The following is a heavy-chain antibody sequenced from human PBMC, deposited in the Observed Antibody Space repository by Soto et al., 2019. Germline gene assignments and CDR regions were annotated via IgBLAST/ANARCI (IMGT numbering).Heavy chain of an antibody. D-gene: IGHD2-15*01. V-gene: IGHV1-8*01. CDR1: GYTFTSYD. CDR2: MNPNSGST. CDR3: ARDLGGWPDY. J-gene: IGHJ4*02. Sequence: ASVKVSCKASGYTFTSYDINWVRQATGQGLEWMGWMNPNSGSTSYPQKFQGRVTMTKDTSASTAYMELSSLRSEDTAVYYCARDLGGWPDYWGQGTLVTVSS.